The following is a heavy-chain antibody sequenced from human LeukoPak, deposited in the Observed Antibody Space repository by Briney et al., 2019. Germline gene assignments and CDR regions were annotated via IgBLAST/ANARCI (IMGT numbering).Heavy chain of an antibody. J-gene: IGHJ4*02. V-gene: IGHV3-30*02. D-gene: IGHD3-10*01. Sequence: PGGSLRLSCAPSGFTFSNYGMHWVRQAPGKGLEWVAFIPYDGTNKYHADSVKGRFTISRDNSKKTLYLQMNSLGAEDTAVYYCVQGTRRGAITMVRGVIGKSYYFDSWGQGTLVTVSS. CDR3: VQGTRRGAITMVRGVIGKSYYFDS. CDR2: IPYDGTNK. CDR1: GFTFSNYG.